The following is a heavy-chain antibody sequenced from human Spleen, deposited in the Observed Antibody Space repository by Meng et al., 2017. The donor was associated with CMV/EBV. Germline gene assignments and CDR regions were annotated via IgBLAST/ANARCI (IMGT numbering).Heavy chain of an antibody. CDR1: GYSFTSYW. CDR2: IYPGDSDT. D-gene: IGHD2-2*01. Sequence: GESLKISCKGSGYSFTSYWIGWVRQMPGKGLEWVGIIYPGDSDTRYSPSFQGQVTISADKSISTAYLQWSSLKASDTAMYYCARQAIVVVPAAIHNHDAFDIWGQGTMVTVSS. V-gene: IGHV5-51*01. CDR3: ARQAIVVVPAAIHNHDAFDI. J-gene: IGHJ3*02.